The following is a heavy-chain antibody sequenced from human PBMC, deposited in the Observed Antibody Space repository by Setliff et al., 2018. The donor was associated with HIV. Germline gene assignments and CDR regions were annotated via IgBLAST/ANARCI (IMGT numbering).Heavy chain of an antibody. CDR2: ISSSSSYI. D-gene: IGHD7-27*01. J-gene: IGHJ4*02. Sequence: LRLSCAASGFTFSSYSMNWVRQAPGKGLEWVSFISSSSSYIYYADSVKGRFTISRDNSKNTLYLQMNSLRAEDTAVYYCARSDWGSKDDYWGQGTLVTVSS. V-gene: IGHV3-21*04. CDR3: ARSDWGSKDDY. CDR1: GFTFSSYS.